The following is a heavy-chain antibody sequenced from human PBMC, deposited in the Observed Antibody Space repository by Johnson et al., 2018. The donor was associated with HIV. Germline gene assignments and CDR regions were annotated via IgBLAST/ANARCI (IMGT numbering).Heavy chain of an antibody. CDR1: GFTFSSYA. V-gene: IGHV3-30*14. D-gene: IGHD6-6*01. CDR3: ARERPAYSSSSSHAFDI. CDR2: LYSDGRT. J-gene: IGHJ3*02. Sequence: QVQLVESGGGVVQPGRSLRLSCAASGFTFSSYAMHRVRQAPGKGLEWVSVLYSDGRTYYADSVKGRFTISRDGSKNTLFLQMNSLRAEDTAVYYCARERPAYSSSSSHAFDIWGQGTMVTVSS.